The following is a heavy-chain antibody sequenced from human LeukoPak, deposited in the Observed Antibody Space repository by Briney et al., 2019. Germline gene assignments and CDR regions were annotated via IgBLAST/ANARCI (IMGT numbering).Heavy chain of an antibody. CDR2: INPNSGGT. CDR1: GYTLTGYY. V-gene: IGHV1-2*02. D-gene: IGHD5-24*01. J-gene: IGHJ4*02. CDR3: AGDGYNSRRFFDY. Sequence: GASVKVSCKASGYTLTGYYMHWVRQAPGQGLEWMGWINPNSGGTNSAQKFQGRVTMTRDTSISTAYMELSRLISDDTAVYYCAGDGYNSRRFFDYWGQGTLVTVSS.